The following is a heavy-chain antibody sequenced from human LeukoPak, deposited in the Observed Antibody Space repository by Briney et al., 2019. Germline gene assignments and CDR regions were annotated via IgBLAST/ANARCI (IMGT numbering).Heavy chain of an antibody. Sequence: GGSLRLSXAASGFTLSSYAMSWVRQAPGKGMEWLLAISGSGGSTYYADSVKGRFTISRDNSKNTLYLQMNSLRAEDTAVYYCAKDLTGTMAYWFDPWGQGTLVTVSS. CDR2: ISGSGGST. V-gene: IGHV3-23*01. CDR1: GFTLSSYA. CDR3: AKDLTGTMAYWFDP. J-gene: IGHJ5*02. D-gene: IGHD1-7*01.